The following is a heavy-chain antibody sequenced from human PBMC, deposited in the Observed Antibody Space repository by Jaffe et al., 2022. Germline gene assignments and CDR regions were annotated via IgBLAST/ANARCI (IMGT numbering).Heavy chain of an antibody. J-gene: IGHJ6*03. CDR1: GYTFTGYY. CDR2: INPNSGGT. Sequence: QVQLVQSGAEVKKPGASVKVSCKASGYTFTGYYMHWVRQAPGQGLEWMGWINPNSGGTNYAQKFQGRVTMTRDTSISTAYMELSRLRSDDTAVYYCARDGGYSGSYYKYYYMDVWGKGTTVTVSS. CDR3: ARDGGYSGSYYKYYYMDV. D-gene: IGHD1-26*01. V-gene: IGHV1-2*02.